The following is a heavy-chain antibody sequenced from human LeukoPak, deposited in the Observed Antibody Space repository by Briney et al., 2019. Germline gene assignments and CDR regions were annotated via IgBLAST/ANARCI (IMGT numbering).Heavy chain of an antibody. D-gene: IGHD6-19*01. CDR2: IRNKVNSYTT. CDR1: VFTFSDHY. Sequence: PGWSLRLSCAASVFTFSDHYMDWVRQAPGKGLAWVGRIRNKVNSYTTEYGASVKGRFTISRDDTKNSVYLQMNSLKTDDTAVYYCARVERSGWLGYWGQGTLVTVSS. CDR3: ARVERSGWLGY. J-gene: IGHJ4*02. V-gene: IGHV3-72*01.